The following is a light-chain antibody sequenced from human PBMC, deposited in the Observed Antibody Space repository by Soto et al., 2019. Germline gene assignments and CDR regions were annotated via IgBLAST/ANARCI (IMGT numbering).Light chain of an antibody. CDR3: QQYNSYRT. CDR2: GAS. V-gene: IGKV1-5*01. J-gene: IGKJ1*01. Sequence: DIQMTQYTSTLSASVGGRVSITCRASQSVGTWVAWYQLKPGKAPKLLIYGASNLESGVPSRFSGSGSGTEFTLTISSLQPDDFATYYCQQYNSYRTFGQGTNVDIK. CDR1: QSVGTW.